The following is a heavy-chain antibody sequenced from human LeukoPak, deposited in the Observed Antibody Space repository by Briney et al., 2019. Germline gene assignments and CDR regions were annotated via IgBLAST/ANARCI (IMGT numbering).Heavy chain of an antibody. J-gene: IGHJ4*02. CDR3: AIFKHHLRPDY. Sequence: GASLKISCKGSGSSFTSYWIGWVRQMPGKGLEWMGIIYPDDSDTRYSPSFQGQVTISADKSISTAYLQWSSLKASDTAMYYCAIFKHHLRPDYWGQGTLVTVSS. V-gene: IGHV5-51*01. D-gene: IGHD3-3*01. CDR1: GSSFTSYW. CDR2: IYPDDSDT.